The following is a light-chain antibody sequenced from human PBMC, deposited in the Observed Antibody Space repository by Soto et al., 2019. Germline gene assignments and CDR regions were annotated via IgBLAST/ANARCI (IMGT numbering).Light chain of an antibody. CDR1: QSISSW. Sequence: DIQMTQSPSTLSASVGDGVTITCRASQSISSWLAWYQQKPGKAPKLLIYDASSLESGVPSRFSGSGSGTEFTLTISSPQPDDFATYYCQQYNSYSTFGQGTKVDIK. J-gene: IGKJ1*01. CDR2: DAS. CDR3: QQYNSYST. V-gene: IGKV1-5*01.